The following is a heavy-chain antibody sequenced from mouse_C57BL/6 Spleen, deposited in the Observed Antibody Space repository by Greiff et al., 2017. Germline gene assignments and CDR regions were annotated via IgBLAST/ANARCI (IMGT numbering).Heavy chain of an antibody. Sequence: EVKLMESGGDLVKPGGSLKLSCAASGFTFSSYGMSWVRQTPDKRLEWVATISSGGSYTYYPDSVKGRFTISRDKAKNTLYLQMSSLKSDDTAMYYYARHRYSSGYVDYWGQGTTRTVSS. J-gene: IGHJ2*01. CDR3: ARHRYSSGYVDY. D-gene: IGHD3-2*02. CDR2: ISSGGSYT. CDR1: GFTFSSYG. V-gene: IGHV5-6*01.